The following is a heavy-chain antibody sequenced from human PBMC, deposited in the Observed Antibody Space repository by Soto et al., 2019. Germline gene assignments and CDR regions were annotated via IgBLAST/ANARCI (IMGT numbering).Heavy chain of an antibody. Sequence: QVQLVQSGAEVKKPGASVRISCKASGYTFTDYYLHWVRQAPGQGLEWMGIMNPSGGVTSYAQKCQGVVAATRSTSTSTVDIQLSSLRSDDTAVYYCASSEAVATTTDFFWYIGVWGKGTTVNVSS. D-gene: IGHD1-26*01. V-gene: IGHV1-46*03. CDR3: ASSEAVATTTDFFWYIGV. CDR2: MNPSGGVT. CDR1: GYTFTDYY. J-gene: IGHJ6*03.